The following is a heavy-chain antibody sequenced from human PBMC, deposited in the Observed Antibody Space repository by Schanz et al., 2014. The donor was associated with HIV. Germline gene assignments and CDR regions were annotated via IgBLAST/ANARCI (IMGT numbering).Heavy chain of an antibody. V-gene: IGHV1-18*01. CDR3: ARVVGANWFDP. CDR1: GYTFINYG. J-gene: IGHJ5*02. CDR2: ISGYNGNT. Sequence: QVQLLQPGAELKKPGASVKVSCKASGYTFINYGISWVRQAPGQGLEWMGWISGYNGNTNYAQKIQGRVTMTRDTSTTTAYMELRGLRPDDTAIYYCARVVGANWFDPWGQGTLVTVSS. D-gene: IGHD1-26*01.